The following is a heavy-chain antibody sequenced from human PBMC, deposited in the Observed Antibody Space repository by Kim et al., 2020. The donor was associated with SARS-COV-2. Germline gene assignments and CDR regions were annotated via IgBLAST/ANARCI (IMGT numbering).Heavy chain of an antibody. J-gene: IGHJ6*02. CDR3: AKDRIPIFGVVNYYYGMDV. Sequence: GRFTISRDNAKNSLYLQMNSLRAEDTALYYCAKDRIPIFGVVNYYYGMDVWGQGTTVTVSS. V-gene: IGHV3-9*01. D-gene: IGHD3-3*01.